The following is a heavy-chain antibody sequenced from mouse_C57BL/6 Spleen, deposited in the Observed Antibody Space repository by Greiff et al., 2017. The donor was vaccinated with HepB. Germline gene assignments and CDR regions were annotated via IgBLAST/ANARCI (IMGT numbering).Heavy chain of an antibody. J-gene: IGHJ1*03. CDR3: ARDQGTLGYFDV. CDR1: GFTFSSYA. Sequence: EVHLVESGGGLVKPGGSLKLSCAASGFTFSSYAMSWVRQTPEKRLEWVATISDGGSYTYYPDNVKGRFTISRDNAKNNLYLQMSHLKSEDTAMYYCARDQGTLGYFDVWGTGTTVTVSS. V-gene: IGHV5-4*01. D-gene: IGHD3-2*02. CDR2: ISDGGSYT.